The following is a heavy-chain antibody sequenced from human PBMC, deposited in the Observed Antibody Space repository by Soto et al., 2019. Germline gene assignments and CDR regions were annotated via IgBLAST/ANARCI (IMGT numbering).Heavy chain of an antibody. CDR1: GGSIDRSGYC. V-gene: IGHV4-39*01. Sequence: SETLSLTCTVSGGSIDRSGYCCVWIREPPWSGLEWIGDIDYNGVTYSNPSLKSRVTISRDTSKNQFSLKLTSVTAADTALYYCGKVLVGATGHTDSDSWGPGTLVTVSS. CDR3: GKVLVGATGHTDSDS. D-gene: IGHD2-15*01. CDR2: IDYNGVT. J-gene: IGHJ4*02.